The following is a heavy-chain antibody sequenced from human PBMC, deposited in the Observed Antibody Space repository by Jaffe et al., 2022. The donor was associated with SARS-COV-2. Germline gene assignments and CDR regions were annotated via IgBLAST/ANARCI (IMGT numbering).Heavy chain of an antibody. CDR2: IKPDGSNS. D-gene: IGHD4-17*01. CDR1: GFTFSNYW. Sequence: EGSLVESGGALVQPGGSLRLSCVASGFTFSNYWMTWIRQAPGKGLEWVANIKPDGSNSYYLDSVKGRFTISRDNAKNSLYLQMNSLRAEDTAVYYCARDYGDSLWGQGTLVTVSS. J-gene: IGHJ4*02. CDR3: ARDYGDSL. V-gene: IGHV3-7*04.